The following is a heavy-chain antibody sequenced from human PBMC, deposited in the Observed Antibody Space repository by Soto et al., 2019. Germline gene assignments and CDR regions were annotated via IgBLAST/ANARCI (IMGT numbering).Heavy chain of an antibody. CDR1: GYTFTSYG. D-gene: IGHD6-19*01. CDR3: ALGWEWLVQKYYYGMDV. CDR2: ISAYNGNT. Sequence: ASVKVSCKASGYTFTSYGISWVRQAPGQGLEWMGWISAYNGNTNYAQKLQGRVTMTTDTSTSTAYMELRSLRSDDTAVYYCALGWEWLVQKYYYGMDVWGQGTTVTVSS. J-gene: IGHJ6*02. V-gene: IGHV1-18*04.